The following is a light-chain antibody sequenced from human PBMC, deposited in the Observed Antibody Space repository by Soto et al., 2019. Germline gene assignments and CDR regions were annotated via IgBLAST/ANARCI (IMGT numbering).Light chain of an antibody. CDR1: STDVGRYNL. V-gene: IGLV2-23*02. CDR3: CSYTTDSTFL. Sequence: QSALTQPASVSGSPGQSITISCTGNSTDVGRYNLVSWYQQHPGKAPKLLIYEVSKGTSGISNRFSGSKSGNTASLTISGLQAADEADYYCCSYTTDSTFLFGGGTKLTVL. J-gene: IGLJ2*01. CDR2: EVS.